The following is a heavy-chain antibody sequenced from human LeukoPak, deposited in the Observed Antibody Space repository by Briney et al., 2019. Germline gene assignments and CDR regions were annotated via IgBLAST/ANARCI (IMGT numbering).Heavy chain of an antibody. D-gene: IGHD5/OR15-5a*01. V-gene: IGHV3-23*01. CDR1: GFTFSSSA. Sequence: PGGSLRLSCAASGFTFSSSAMSWVRQAPGKGLEWVSTISASGDSTYYADSVKGRFTVSRDNSKNTLYLQMTSLRAEDTAVYYCAKIEDSTSYYFDHWGQGTLVTVSS. CDR2: ISASGDST. J-gene: IGHJ4*02. CDR3: AKIEDSTSYYFDH.